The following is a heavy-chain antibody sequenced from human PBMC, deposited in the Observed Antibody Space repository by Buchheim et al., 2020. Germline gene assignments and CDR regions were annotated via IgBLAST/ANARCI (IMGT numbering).Heavy chain of an antibody. J-gene: IGHJ1*01. V-gene: IGHV3-23*01. CDR3: AKSRVVLRFLWGTHTVGYFQH. CDR1: GFTFSSYA. CDR2: ISGSGGST. D-gene: IGHD3-3*01. Sequence: EVQLLESGGGLVQPGGSLRLSCAASGFTFSSYAMSWVRQAPGKGLEWVSAISGSGGSTYYADSVKGRFTISRDNSKNTLYLQMNSLRAEDTAVYYCAKSRVVLRFLWGTHTVGYFQHWGQGTL.